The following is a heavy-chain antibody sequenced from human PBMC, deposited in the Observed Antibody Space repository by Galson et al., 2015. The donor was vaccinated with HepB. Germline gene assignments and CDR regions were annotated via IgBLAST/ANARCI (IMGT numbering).Heavy chain of an antibody. CDR2: IIPIFGTA. CDR3: AFVVVPAAIQYYYYMDV. D-gene: IGHD2-2*01. J-gene: IGHJ6*03. Sequence: SVKVSCKASGGTFSSYAISWVRQAPGQGLEWMGGIIPIFGTANYAQKFQGRVTITADESTSTAYMELSSLRSEDTAVYYCAFVVVPAAIQYYYYMDVWGKGTTVTVSS. V-gene: IGHV1-69*13. CDR1: GGTFSSYA.